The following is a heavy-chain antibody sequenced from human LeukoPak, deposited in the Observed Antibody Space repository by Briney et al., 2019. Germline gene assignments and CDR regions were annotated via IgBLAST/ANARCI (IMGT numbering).Heavy chain of an antibody. Sequence: PGGSLRLSCAASGFAFSVYAMSWLRQPPGKGLEWVSTIYANSGTTSYAASVRGRFSISRDNSKNTLYLQLNTLRADDTATYYCAKPISGGLAVTADWFHPWGQGTLVVVSS. CDR2: IYANSGTT. CDR1: GFAFSVYA. CDR3: AKPISGGLAVTADWFHP. J-gene: IGHJ5*01. D-gene: IGHD6-19*01. V-gene: IGHV3-23*01.